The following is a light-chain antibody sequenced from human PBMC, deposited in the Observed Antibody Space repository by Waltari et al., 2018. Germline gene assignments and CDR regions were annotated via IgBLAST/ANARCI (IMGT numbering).Light chain of an antibody. Sequence: DIQMTQSPSSLSASLGDSVTITCRASHSISSYLNWYQQKPGVAPKLLIYAASSLRNGVPSRFSGSGSGTDFSLTISSLQPEDFATYYCQQSFSTPLTFGGGTKVEIK. CDR2: AAS. J-gene: IGKJ4*01. CDR3: QQSFSTPLT. V-gene: IGKV1-39*01. CDR1: HSISSY.